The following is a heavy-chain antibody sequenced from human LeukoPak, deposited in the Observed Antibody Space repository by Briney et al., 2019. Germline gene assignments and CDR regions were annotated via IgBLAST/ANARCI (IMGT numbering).Heavy chain of an antibody. CDR1: RYTFTGYY. D-gene: IGHD6-19*01. Sequence: AAVKVSCKASRYTFTGYYMHWVRQAPGQGREWMAWIRPSSGGTNYAEKFQGSVTMTRETSIRTAYMELSRRRSDDTAVYYCARDATYSSGWYIDPWGQGTLDTVSS. J-gene: IGHJ5*02. CDR3: ARDATYSSGWYIDP. V-gene: IGHV1-2*02. CDR2: IRPSSGGT.